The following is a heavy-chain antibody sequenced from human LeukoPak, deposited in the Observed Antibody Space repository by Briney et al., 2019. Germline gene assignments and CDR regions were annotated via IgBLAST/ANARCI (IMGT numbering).Heavy chain of an antibody. CDR1: GGTFSSYA. V-gene: IGHV1-69*04. Sequence: ASVKVSCKASGGTFSSYAISWVRQAPGQGLEWMGRIIPILGIANYAQKFQGRVTITADKSTSTAYMELSSLRSDDTAVYYCARDRGKVLRYFDWLLEDWFDPWGQGTLVTVSS. D-gene: IGHD3-9*01. J-gene: IGHJ5*02. CDR3: ARDRGKVLRYFDWLLEDWFDP. CDR2: IIPILGIA.